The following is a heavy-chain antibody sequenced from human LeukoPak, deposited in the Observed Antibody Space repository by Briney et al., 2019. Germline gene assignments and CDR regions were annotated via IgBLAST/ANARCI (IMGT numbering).Heavy chain of an antibody. CDR2: FDPEDGER. CDR1: GYTLNEVS. CDR3: ATENFGLGSPFDP. V-gene: IGHV1-24*01. D-gene: IGHD3-16*01. Sequence: GASVKVSCKVAGYTLNEVSMHWVRQAPGKGLEWMGGFDPEDGERIYARKFQGRVTMTEDTPTDTTYMELSSLTSEDTAMYYCATENFGLGSPFDPWGQGTLVTVSS. J-gene: IGHJ5*02.